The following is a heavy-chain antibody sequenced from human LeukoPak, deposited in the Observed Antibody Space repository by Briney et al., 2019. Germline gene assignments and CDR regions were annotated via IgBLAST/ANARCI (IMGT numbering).Heavy chain of an antibody. V-gene: IGHV3-49*04. CDR1: GFTFGKYA. CDR3: SRDLVAVAGDYYYYGMDV. CDR2: IRSKIFGGTT. J-gene: IGHJ6*02. D-gene: IGHD6-19*01. Sequence: GGSLRLSCAASGFTFGKYAMSWVRQAPGKGLEWVGFIRSKIFGGTTEYAASVKGRLTISRDDSKSIAYLQMNSLKTEDTAVYYCSRDLVAVAGDYYYYGMDVWGQETTVTVSS.